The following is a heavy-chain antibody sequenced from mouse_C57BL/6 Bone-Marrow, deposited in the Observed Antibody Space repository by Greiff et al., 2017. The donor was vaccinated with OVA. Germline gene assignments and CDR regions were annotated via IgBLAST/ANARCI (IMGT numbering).Heavy chain of an antibody. J-gene: IGHJ1*03. Sequence: QVQLQQSGAELVKPGASVKLSCKASGYTFTSYWMHWVKQRPGRGLEWIGRIDPNSGGTKYNEKFKSKATLTVDKPSSTAYMQLSSLTSEDSAVYYCASPITTVVATDWYFDVWGTGTTVTVSS. V-gene: IGHV1-72*01. CDR3: ASPITTVVATDWYFDV. CDR2: IDPNSGGT. D-gene: IGHD1-1*01. CDR1: GYTFTSYW.